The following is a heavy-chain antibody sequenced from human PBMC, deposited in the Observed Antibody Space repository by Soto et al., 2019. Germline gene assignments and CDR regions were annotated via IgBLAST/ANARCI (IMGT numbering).Heavy chain of an antibody. J-gene: IGHJ6*02. CDR1: GGSISSYY. CDR3: ARGPYGDYFHSGYGMDV. V-gene: IGHV4-59*01. D-gene: IGHD4-17*01. Sequence: SETLSLTCTVSGGSISSYYWSWIRQPPGKGLEWIGYIYYSGSTNYNPSLKSRVTISVDTSKNQFSLKLSSVTAADTAVYYCARGPYGDYFHSGYGMDVWGQGTTVTVS. CDR2: IYYSGST.